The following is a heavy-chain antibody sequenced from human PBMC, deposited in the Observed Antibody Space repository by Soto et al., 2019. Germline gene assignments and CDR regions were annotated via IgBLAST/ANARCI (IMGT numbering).Heavy chain of an antibody. CDR2: ISYDGSNE. CDR3: ARDGWGSYYWAGPMDV. Sequence: QVQLVESGGGVVQPGRSLRLSCADSGFTFSSYVMHWVRQAPGKGLEWVAVISYDGSNEYYADSVKGRFTISRDNSKNTLFLQMISLRAEDTAVYYCARDGWGSYYWAGPMDVWGQGTTVTVSS. CDR1: GFTFSSYV. V-gene: IGHV3-30-3*01. J-gene: IGHJ6*02. D-gene: IGHD3-10*01.